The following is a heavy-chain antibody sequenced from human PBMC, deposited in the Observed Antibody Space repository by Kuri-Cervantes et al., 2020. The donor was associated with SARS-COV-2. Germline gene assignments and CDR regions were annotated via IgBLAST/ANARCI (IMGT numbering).Heavy chain of an antibody. CDR3: ARGAGYCSSTSCYTGYSSSWYLPHYFDY. Sequence: ASVKVSCKASGYTFTSYYMHWVRQAPGQGLEWMGIINPSGGSTSYAQKFQGRVTMTRDTSTSTVYMELSSLRSEDTAVYYCARGAGYCSSTSCYTGYSSSWYLPHYFDYWAQGTLVTVSS. CDR2: INPSGGST. CDR1: GYTFTSYY. D-gene: IGHD2-2*02. J-gene: IGHJ4*02. V-gene: IGHV1-46*01.